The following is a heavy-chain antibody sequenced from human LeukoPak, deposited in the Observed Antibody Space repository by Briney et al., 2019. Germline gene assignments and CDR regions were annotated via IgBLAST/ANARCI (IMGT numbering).Heavy chain of an antibody. CDR3: VKDLTSVGSGWYGGDY. CDR2: ITGNGDST. CDR1: GFTSSSYA. Sequence: PGGSLRLSCLASGFTSSSYAMHWVRQAPRKGLEYVADITGNGDSTYYPDSVKGRFTISRDNSKNTLHLQMNNLRIEDTAVYYCVKDLTSVGSGWYGGDYWGQGTLVTVSS. J-gene: IGHJ4*02. D-gene: IGHD6-19*01. V-gene: IGHV3-64D*09.